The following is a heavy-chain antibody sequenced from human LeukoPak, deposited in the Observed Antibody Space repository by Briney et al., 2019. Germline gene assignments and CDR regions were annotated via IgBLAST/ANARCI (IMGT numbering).Heavy chain of an antibody. Sequence: SETLSRTCAVYGGSFSGYYWSWIRQPPGKGLEWIGEINHSGVTNYNPSLKSRVTIAVDPSKSQFSLKLSSVTAADTAVYYCARALVMQCTNGVCYEGRLPYYFDCWGQGTLVTVSS. V-gene: IGHV4-34*01. D-gene: IGHD2-8*01. CDR2: INHSGVT. CDR1: GGSFSGYY. CDR3: ARALVMQCTNGVCYEGRLPYYFDC. J-gene: IGHJ4*02.